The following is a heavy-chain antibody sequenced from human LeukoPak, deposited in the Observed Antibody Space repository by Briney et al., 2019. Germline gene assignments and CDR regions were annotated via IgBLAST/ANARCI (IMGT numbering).Heavy chain of an antibody. V-gene: IGHV4-4*07. D-gene: IGHD4-17*01. CDR2: IYTSGRT. Sequence: SETLSLTCTVSGGSISSYYWNWTRQPAGKGLEWIGRIYTSGRTNYNTSLKSRVTMSADTSKNQLSLKLSSVTAADTAVYYCARDRPLATVTTVDTYGFDPWGQGTLVTVSS. CDR1: GGSISSYY. J-gene: IGHJ5*02. CDR3: ARDRPLATVTTVDTYGFDP.